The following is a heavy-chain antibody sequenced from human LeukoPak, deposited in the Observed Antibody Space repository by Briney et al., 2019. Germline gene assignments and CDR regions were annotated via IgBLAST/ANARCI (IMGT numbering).Heavy chain of an antibody. CDR3: AKAGYGGYLGGYFDY. D-gene: IGHD5-12*01. CDR1: GFTFSSYA. J-gene: IGHJ4*02. V-gene: IGHV3-23*01. CDR2: ISGST. Sequence: QAGGSLRLSCAASGFTFSSYAMSWVRQAPGKGLEWVSGISGSTYYAESVKGRFTISRDTSKNTLFLQMNSLRAEDTAVYFCAKAGYGGYLGGYFDYWGQGTQVTVSS.